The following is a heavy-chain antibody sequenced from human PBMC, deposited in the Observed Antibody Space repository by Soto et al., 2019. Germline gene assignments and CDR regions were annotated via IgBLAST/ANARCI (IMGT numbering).Heavy chain of an antibody. D-gene: IGHD6-6*01. CDR1: GYTFTSYA. CDR3: ASRGSSRGGYYYYYGMDV. J-gene: IGHJ6*02. Sequence: QAQLVQSGAEVKKPGASVKVSCKASGYTFTSYAMHWVRQAPGQRLEWMGWINAGNGNTKYSQKFQGRVTITRDTSASTAYMELSSLRSEDTAVYYCASRGSSRGGYYYYYGMDVWGQGTTVTVSS. V-gene: IGHV1-3*01. CDR2: INAGNGNT.